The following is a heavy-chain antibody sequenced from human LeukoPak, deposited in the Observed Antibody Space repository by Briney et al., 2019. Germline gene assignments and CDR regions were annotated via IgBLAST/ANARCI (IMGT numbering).Heavy chain of an antibody. CDR1: GYSFSNYW. J-gene: IGHJ4*02. CDR2: VYPRDSDT. CDR3: ARPGERSRRDWNLDQ. D-gene: IGHD1-1*01. Sequence: GASLKISCKASGYSFSNYWIGWGRQVPGKGLEWMGIVYPRDSDTSYSPSFQGQVTISADKSISPAYLQWSSLKASDTAVYYCARPGERSRRDWNLDQWGQGTLVTVSS. V-gene: IGHV5-51*01.